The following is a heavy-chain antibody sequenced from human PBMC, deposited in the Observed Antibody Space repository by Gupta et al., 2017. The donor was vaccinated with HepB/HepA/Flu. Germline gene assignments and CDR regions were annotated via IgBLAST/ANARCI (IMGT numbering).Heavy chain of an antibody. Sequence: QITLKESGPTLVKPTQTLTLTCTFSGFSLSTSGVGVGWIRQPPGKALEWLALIYWDDDKRYSPSLKSRLTITKDTSKNQVVLTMTNMDPVDTATYYCAHSLYGSGPSGPYYYYYYGMDVWGQGTTVTVSS. CDR2: IYWDDDK. D-gene: IGHD3-10*01. CDR3: AHSLYGSGPSGPYYYYYYGMDV. CDR1: GFSLSTSGVG. V-gene: IGHV2-5*02. J-gene: IGHJ6*02.